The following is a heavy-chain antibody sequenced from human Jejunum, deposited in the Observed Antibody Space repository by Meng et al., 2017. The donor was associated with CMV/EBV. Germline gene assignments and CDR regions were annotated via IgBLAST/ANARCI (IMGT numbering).Heavy chain of an antibody. J-gene: IGHJ4*02. Sequence: ASGFPFNNAWMTWVRQAPGKGLEWVGRIKTKTDFGTIDYATPVKGRFTISRDDSKNALYLEMNTLKAEDTAVYYCTTARSYGSSDYWGQGTLVTVSS. V-gene: IGHV3-15*01. CDR2: IKTKTDFGTI. CDR3: TTARSYGSSDY. CDR1: GFPFNNAW. D-gene: IGHD6-6*01.